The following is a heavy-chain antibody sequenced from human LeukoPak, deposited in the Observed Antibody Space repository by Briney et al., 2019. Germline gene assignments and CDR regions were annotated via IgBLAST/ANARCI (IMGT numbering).Heavy chain of an antibody. CDR1: GYSISSGYY. D-gene: IGHD1-1*01. Sequence: SETLSLTCTVSGYSISSGYYWGWIRQPPGKGLEWIGSIHHSGSTYCNPSLKSRVTISVDTSKNQFSLKLNSVTAADTAVYCYARGDRNWNYYDYWGQGTLVTVSS. CDR2: IHHSGST. V-gene: IGHV4-38-2*02. CDR3: ARGDRNWNYYDY. J-gene: IGHJ4*02.